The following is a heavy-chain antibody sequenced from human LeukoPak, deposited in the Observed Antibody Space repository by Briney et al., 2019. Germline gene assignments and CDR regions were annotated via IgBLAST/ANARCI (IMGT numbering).Heavy chain of an antibody. Sequence: ASVKVSCKASGYTFTSYYMHWVRQAPGQGLEWMGIINPSGGSTSYAQKFQGRVTMTRDTSTSTVYMKLSSLRSEDTAVYYCARVDTAMVTFDYWGQGTLVTVSS. CDR2: INPSGGST. D-gene: IGHD5-18*01. CDR1: GYTFTSYY. J-gene: IGHJ4*02. CDR3: ARVDTAMVTFDY. V-gene: IGHV1-46*01.